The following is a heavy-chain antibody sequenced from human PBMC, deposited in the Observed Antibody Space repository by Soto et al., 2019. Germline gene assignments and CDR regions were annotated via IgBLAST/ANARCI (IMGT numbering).Heavy chain of an antibody. CDR2: INPSGGST. Sequence: ASLNGAWKASGGAYGGYPMIWGRQSTGQGLEWMGVINPSGGSTSYAQKFQGRVTMTRDTSTSTVYMELSSLRSEDTAVYYCSTGVWTSHYYYATAVLLQGTTVTVSS. CDR1: GGAYGGYP. V-gene: IGHV1-46*01. CDR3: STGVWTSHYYYATAV. D-gene: IGHD3-16*01. J-gene: IGHJ6*02.